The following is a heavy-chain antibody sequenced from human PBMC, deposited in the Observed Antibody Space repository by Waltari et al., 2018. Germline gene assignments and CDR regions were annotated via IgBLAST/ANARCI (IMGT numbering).Heavy chain of an antibody. V-gene: IGHV4-59*01. CDR3: ARSKGDYYDSSGPYPFDY. D-gene: IGHD3-22*01. CDR1: GGSISSYY. J-gene: IGHJ4*02. Sequence: QVQLQESGPGLVKPSETLSLTCTVSGGSISSYYWSWIRQPPGKGLEWIGYIYYSGSTNYNPSIKSRVTISVDTSKNQFSLKLSSVTAADTAVYYCARSKGDYYDSSGPYPFDYWGQGTLVTVSS. CDR2: IYYSGST.